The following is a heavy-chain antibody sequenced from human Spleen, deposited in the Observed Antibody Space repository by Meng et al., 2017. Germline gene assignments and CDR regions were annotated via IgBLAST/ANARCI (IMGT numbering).Heavy chain of an antibody. CDR1: GFTFSNSA. CDR3: AKEGGSGSRRVYAFDI. V-gene: IGHV3-23*01. D-gene: IGHD3-10*01. J-gene: IGHJ3*02. CDR2: ISIGGGTT. Sequence: GESLKISCAASGFTFSNSAMSWVRQAPGKGLEWVSGISIGGGTTYYADSVKGRFTIYRDNSKNTLYLQMNSLRAEDTAIYYCAKEGGSGSRRVYAFDIWGQGTMVTVSS.